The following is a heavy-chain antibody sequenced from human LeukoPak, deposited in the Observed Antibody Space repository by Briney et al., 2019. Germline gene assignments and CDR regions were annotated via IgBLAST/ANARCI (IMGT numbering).Heavy chain of an antibody. CDR1: GGSISSYY. J-gene: IGHJ4*02. Sequence: SETLSLTCTVSGGSISSYYWSWIRQPAGKGLEWIGYVYYSGSTNYNPSLKSRVTISVDTSKNQFYLKLTSVTAADTAVYYCARADYNYDTSGYYCLAIDSWGQGTLVTVSS. D-gene: IGHD3-22*01. CDR3: ARADYNYDTSGYYCLAIDS. CDR2: VYYSGST. V-gene: IGHV4-59*01.